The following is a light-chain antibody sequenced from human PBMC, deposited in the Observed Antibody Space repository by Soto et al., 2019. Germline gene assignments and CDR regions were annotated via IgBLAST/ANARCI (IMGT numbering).Light chain of an antibody. CDR3: MQALQART. CDR2: LGS. Sequence: DLVMTQSPLSLPVAPGEPASISCRSSQSLLHSDEYNYLDWYLQKPGQSPQLLIYLGSNRASGVPDRFSGSGSGTDFTLKISRVEAEDVGVYYCMQALQARTFGQGTKVEIK. CDR1: QSLLHSDEYNY. J-gene: IGKJ1*01. V-gene: IGKV2-28*01.